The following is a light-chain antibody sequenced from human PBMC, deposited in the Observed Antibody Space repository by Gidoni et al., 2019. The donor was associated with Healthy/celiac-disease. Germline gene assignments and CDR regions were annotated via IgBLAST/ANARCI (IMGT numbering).Light chain of an antibody. CDR3: QQRSNWPWT. Sequence: EIVLTQSPATLSLSPGESATLSCRASQSVSSYLAWYQQKPGQAHRLLIYDASNRATGIPARFSGSGSGTDFTLTISSLEPEDFAVYYCQQRSNWPWTFGQGTKVEIK. V-gene: IGKV3-11*01. CDR2: DAS. J-gene: IGKJ1*01. CDR1: QSVSSY.